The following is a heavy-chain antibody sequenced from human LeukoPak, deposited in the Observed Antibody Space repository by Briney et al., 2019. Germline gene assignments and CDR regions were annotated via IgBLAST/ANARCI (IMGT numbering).Heavy chain of an antibody. Sequence: SQTLSLTCAVSGGSISSGGYSWSWIRQPPGKGLEWIGYIYHSGSTYYNPSLKSRVIISVDRSKNQFSLKLSSVTAADTAVYYCARVVYYYGSGSYHGHWYFDLWGRGTLVTVSS. CDR1: GGSISSGGYS. V-gene: IGHV4-30-2*01. J-gene: IGHJ2*01. CDR3: ARVVYYYGSGSYHGHWYFDL. D-gene: IGHD3-10*01. CDR2: IYHSGST.